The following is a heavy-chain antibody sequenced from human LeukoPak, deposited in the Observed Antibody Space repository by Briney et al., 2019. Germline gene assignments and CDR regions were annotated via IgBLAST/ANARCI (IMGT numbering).Heavy chain of an antibody. CDR3: AKRYSSSPPFDAFDI. CDR1: GFTFSSFA. CDR2: ISGSGGST. V-gene: IGHV3-23*01. J-gene: IGHJ3*02. D-gene: IGHD6-6*01. Sequence: PGGSLRLSCAVSGFTFSSFAMSWVRQAPGKGLEWVSAISGSGGSTYYADSVKGRFTISRDNSKNTLYLQMNSLRAEDTAVYYCAKRYSSSPPFDAFDIWGQGTMVTVSS.